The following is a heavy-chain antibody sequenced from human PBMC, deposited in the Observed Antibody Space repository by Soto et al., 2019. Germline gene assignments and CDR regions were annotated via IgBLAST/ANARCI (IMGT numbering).Heavy chain of an antibody. J-gene: IGHJ4*02. CDR3: VTFRWNYDISRGDS. CDR1: GVQPRNYR. D-gene: IGHD1-7*01. Sequence: GALRPFLNPLGVQPRNYRIPWVRQAPGKGLVWVSSINSGGRNIKDADSVKGRFNISRDKARNTLYLQIDRLRVEDKAVYYCVTFRWNYDISRGDSWGQGTPVTVSS. CDR2: INSGGRNI. V-gene: IGHV3-74*03.